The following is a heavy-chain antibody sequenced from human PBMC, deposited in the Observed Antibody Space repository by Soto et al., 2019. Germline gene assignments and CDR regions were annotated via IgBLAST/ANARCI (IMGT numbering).Heavy chain of an antibody. CDR1: GGSFSDYY. Sequence: QVQLQQWGAGLLKPSETLSLTCAVYGGSFSDYYWSWIRPPPGKGLEWIGEINHGGSTNCNPSLKRRVTISVDTSKSQFSLKLSSVTAADTAVYYCARGEPHRYYYIDVWGSGTTVTVSS. V-gene: IGHV4-34*02. CDR2: INHGGST. D-gene: IGHD1-26*01. J-gene: IGHJ6*03. CDR3: ARGEPHRYYYIDV.